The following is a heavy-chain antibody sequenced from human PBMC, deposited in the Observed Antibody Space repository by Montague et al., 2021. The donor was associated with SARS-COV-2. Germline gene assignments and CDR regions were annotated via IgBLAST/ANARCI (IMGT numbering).Heavy chain of an antibody. J-gene: IGHJ5*02. D-gene: IGHD3-16*01. CDR1: GGSITTTSHY. CDR3: ARLVPGPQGEES. Sequence: SETLSLTCTVSGGSITTTSHYWGWIRQPPGKGLDWIGSIYYSGYTHYNPSLKTRLTLSVDTSTNQFSLKLSSVTAADTAVYHCARLVPGPQGEESWGQGTVVTVSS. CDR2: IYYSGYT. V-gene: IGHV4-39*01.